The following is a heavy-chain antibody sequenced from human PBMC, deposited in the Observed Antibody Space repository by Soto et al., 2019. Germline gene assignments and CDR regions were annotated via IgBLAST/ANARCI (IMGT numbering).Heavy chain of an antibody. Sequence: QVQLQESGPGLVKPSETLSLTCTVSGGSISPYYWSWIRQPPGKGLEWIGYVYYSRSITDYNPSLSSRVTISVHTSKNQFSLKLSSVTAADSAVYYCVRHQKVRGVTIPFHYYGMDVWGQGPTVTVSS. CDR3: VRHQKVRGVTIPFHYYGMDV. D-gene: IGHD3-10*01. V-gene: IGHV4-59*08. CDR1: GGSISPYY. CDR2: VYYSRSIT. J-gene: IGHJ6*02.